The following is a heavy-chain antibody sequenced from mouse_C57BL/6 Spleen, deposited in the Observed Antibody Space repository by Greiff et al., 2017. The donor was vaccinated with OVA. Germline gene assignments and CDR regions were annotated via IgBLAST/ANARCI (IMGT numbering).Heavy chain of an antibody. V-gene: IGHV5-4*01. Sequence: EVQLVESGGGLVKPGGSLKLSCAASGFTFSSYAMSWVRQTPEKRLEWVATISDGGSYTYYPDNVKGRFTISRDNAKNNLYLQMSHLKSEDTAMYYCARDLNWDYYAMDYWGQGTSVTVSS. CDR3: ARDLNWDYYAMDY. CDR1: GFTFSSYA. CDR2: ISDGGSYT. J-gene: IGHJ4*01. D-gene: IGHD4-1*01.